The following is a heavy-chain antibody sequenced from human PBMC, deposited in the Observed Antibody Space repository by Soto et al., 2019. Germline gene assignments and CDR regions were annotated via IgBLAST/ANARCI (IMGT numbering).Heavy chain of an antibody. D-gene: IGHD6-19*01. CDR2: IYWDDDK. Sequence: QITLKESGPTLVKPTQTLTLTCTFSGFSLNTRGVGVGWIRQPPGKALEWLALIYWDDDKRYSPSLKSRLTIPKDTSKNQVVLTMTNMDPVDTGTYYCAHDSSGWYGFDYWGQGTLVTVSS. CDR3: AHDSSGWYGFDY. J-gene: IGHJ4*02. CDR1: GFSLNTRGVG. V-gene: IGHV2-5*02.